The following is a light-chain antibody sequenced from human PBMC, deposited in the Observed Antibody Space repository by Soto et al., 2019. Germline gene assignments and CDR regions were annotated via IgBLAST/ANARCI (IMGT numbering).Light chain of an antibody. CDR1: QSISDL. Sequence: DIQMTQSPSTLSASVGDRVTITCRASQSISDLLAWYQQKPGKAPKLLIYKASSLKSGVPSRFSGSGSGTEYPLTISSLQPDDFASYYCQQYNGYGAFGQGTKVEIK. V-gene: IGKV1-5*03. CDR3: QQYNGYGA. CDR2: KAS. J-gene: IGKJ1*01.